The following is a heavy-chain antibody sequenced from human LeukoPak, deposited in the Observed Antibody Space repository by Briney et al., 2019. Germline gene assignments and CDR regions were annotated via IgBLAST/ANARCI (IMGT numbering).Heavy chain of an antibody. V-gene: IGHV3-30*02. CDR2: IRYDGSYK. CDR3: AKPSSTNFHHHFDH. Sequence: GGSPRLSCVASGFTFSSYGMHWVRQTPGKELEWVAFIRYDGSYKHYADSAKGRFTISRDSSKNTLYLQMNSLRTEDTAVYYCAKPSSTNFHHHFDHWGQGTLVTVSS. CDR1: GFTFSSYG. J-gene: IGHJ4*02. D-gene: IGHD2-2*01.